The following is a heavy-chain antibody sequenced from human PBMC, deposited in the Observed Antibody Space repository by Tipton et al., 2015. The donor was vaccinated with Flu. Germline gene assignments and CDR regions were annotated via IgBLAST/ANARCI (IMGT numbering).Heavy chain of an antibody. CDR2: IKEDGSQT. CDR3: ARAGWGGYNSRAS. CDR1: GFAFSIDW. J-gene: IGHJ4*02. Sequence: SLRLSCAASGFAFSIDWMSWVRQAPGKGPEWAANIKEDGSQTYYVDAVRGRFTISRDNAKSLVHLQMDSLRVDDTAMYYCARAGWGGYNSRASWGQGTQVTVSS. V-gene: IGHV3-7*03. D-gene: IGHD5-24*01.